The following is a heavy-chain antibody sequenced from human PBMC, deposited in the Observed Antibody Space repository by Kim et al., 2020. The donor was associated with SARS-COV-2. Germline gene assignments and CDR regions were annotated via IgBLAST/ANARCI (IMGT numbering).Heavy chain of an antibody. V-gene: IGHV5-51*01. Sequence: SPSFQGQVTSSADKSISTAYLQWSSLKASDTAMYYCARRGTGYYYYGMDVWGQGTTVTVSS. CDR3: ARRGTGYYYYGMDV. J-gene: IGHJ6*02.